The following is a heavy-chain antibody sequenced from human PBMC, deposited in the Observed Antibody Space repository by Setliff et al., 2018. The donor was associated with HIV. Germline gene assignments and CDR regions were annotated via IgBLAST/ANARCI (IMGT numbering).Heavy chain of an antibody. CDR1: GGSISSSTYY. CDR2: IYYSGST. V-gene: IGHV4-39*01. CDR3: ARHVIGVIMLYSWDGFDY. Sequence: PSETLSLTCSVSGGSISSSTYYWGWIRQSPGKGLEWIGSIYYSGSTYYNPSLKSRVTISVDTSKNQFSLKLSSVTAADTAVYYCARHVIGVIMLYSWDGFDYWGQGALVTVSS. J-gene: IGHJ4*02. D-gene: IGHD3-16*02.